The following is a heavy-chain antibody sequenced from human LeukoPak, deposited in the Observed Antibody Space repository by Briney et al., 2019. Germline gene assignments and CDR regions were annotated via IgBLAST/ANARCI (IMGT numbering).Heavy chain of an antibody. CDR3: ARDRGKLQWLVPGPFDY. D-gene: IGHD6-19*01. CDR1: GYTFTNYA. J-gene: IGHJ4*02. CDR2: ISAYNGNT. V-gene: IGHV1-18*01. Sequence: ASVKVSCKASGYTFTNYAMNWVRQAPGQGLEWMGWISAYNGNTNYAQKLQGRVTMTTDTSTSTAYMELRSLRSDDTAVYYCARDRGKLQWLVPGPFDYWGQGTLVTVSS.